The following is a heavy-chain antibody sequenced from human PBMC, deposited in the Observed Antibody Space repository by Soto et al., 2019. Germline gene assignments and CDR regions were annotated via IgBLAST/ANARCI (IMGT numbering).Heavy chain of an antibody. CDR3: ARASYGLGFFDY. J-gene: IGHJ4*02. CDR1: GDSLSTGNW. CDR2: IYHVGTT. V-gene: IGHV4-4*02. Sequence: QVQLQESGPGLVKPSETLSLTCSVSGDSLSTGNWWTWVRQSPGKGLQWIGQIYHVGTTNYNPALKSRVSFSVDKSKNPFSLKLTSMTAADTAVYYCARASYGLGFFDYWGQGTLVAVSS. D-gene: IGHD4-17*01.